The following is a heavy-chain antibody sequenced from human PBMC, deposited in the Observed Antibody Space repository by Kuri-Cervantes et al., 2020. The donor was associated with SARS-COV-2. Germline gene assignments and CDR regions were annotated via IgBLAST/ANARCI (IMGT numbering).Heavy chain of an antibody. Sequence: RGSLRPSCAASGFTLSSNSMNWVRQPPGKGLAWVSSISSSSSYIYYADSGTGRFTISRDNAKNSLYLKMNSLRAEDTAVYYCARDVAAGRAYYYYMDVWGKGTTVTVSS. CDR1: GFTLSSNS. V-gene: IGHV3-21*01. D-gene: IGHD6-13*01. CDR3: ARDVAAGRAYYYYMDV. CDR2: ISSSSSYI. J-gene: IGHJ6*03.